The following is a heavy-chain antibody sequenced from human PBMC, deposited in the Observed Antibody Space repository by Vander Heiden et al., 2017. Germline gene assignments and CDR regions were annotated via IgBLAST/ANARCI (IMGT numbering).Heavy chain of an antibody. Sequence: VQLVDSGGGWVHPVGSLRLSCAASESTVSGNYMSWVSQVPGKGLEWVSVIYSGGSTCYADSVKGRFTSSRDNSKNTLYLQMNSRRAEDTAVYDCARSDSSSWCYFDYWGQGTLVTVSS. J-gene: IGHJ4*02. D-gene: IGHD6-13*01. CDR1: ESTVSGNY. CDR2: IYSGGST. V-gene: IGHV3-53*01. CDR3: ARSDSSSWCYFDY.